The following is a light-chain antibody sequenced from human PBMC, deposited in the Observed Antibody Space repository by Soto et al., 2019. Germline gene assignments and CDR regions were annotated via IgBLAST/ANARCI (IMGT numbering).Light chain of an antibody. CDR3: QQRSNWIT. V-gene: IGKV3D-11*02. J-gene: IGKJ5*01. CDR1: QSVSSSY. Sequence: ESVLTQSPGSLSLSPGERATLSCRASQSVSSSYLAWYQQKPGQAPRLLIYDASNRATGIPARFSGSGPGTDFTLTISSLEPEDFAVYYCQQRSNWITFGQGTRLEIK. CDR2: DAS.